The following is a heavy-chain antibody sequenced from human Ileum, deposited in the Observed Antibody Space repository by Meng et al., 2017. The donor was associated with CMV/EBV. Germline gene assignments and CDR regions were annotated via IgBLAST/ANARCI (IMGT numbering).Heavy chain of an antibody. V-gene: IGHV3-33*06. Sequence: AASGFSCGTYGMHWVRQAPGKGLEWVAIISSDGSNQHYADSVKGRFAISRDNSKNTLYLQMNSLRAEDTAVYYCAKGCTTFCYYIDFWGRGTLVTVSS. J-gene: IGHJ4*02. CDR2: ISSDGSNQ. CDR3: AKGCTTFCYYIDF. D-gene: IGHD2/OR15-2a*01. CDR1: GFSCGTYG.